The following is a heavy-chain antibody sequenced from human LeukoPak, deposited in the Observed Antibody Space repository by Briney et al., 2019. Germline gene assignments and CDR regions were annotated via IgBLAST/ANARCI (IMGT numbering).Heavy chain of an antibody. CDR3: AKAKGTTGTPFDY. D-gene: IGHD1-1*01. V-gene: IGHV3-9*01. CDR1: GFIFDDFA. Sequence: PGGSLRLSCAASGFIFDDFAMHWVRQAPGKGLEWVSGISWNSDTINHADSVKGRFTISRDNAKNSLYLQMNSLRTEDTALYYCAKAKGTTGTPFDYWGQGTLVTVSS. CDR2: ISWNSDTI. J-gene: IGHJ4*02.